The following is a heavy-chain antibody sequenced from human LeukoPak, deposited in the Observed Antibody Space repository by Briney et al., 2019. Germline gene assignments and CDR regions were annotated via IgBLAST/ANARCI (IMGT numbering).Heavy chain of an antibody. D-gene: IGHD3-22*01. J-gene: IGHJ4*02. Sequence: SETLSLTCTVSGGSVSSGSYWSWSRQPPGKGLEWIGYIYYSGSTNYNPSLQSRVTISVDTSKSQFSLKLSSVTAADTAVYYCARATYDSSVHFDYWGQGTLVTVSS. CDR2: IYYSGST. CDR1: GGSVSSGSY. V-gene: IGHV4-61*01. CDR3: ARATYDSSVHFDY.